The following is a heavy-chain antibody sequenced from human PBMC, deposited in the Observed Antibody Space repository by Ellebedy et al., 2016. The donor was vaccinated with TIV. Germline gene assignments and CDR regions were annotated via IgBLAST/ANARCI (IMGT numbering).Heavy chain of an antibody. CDR1: GFTFSSYG. CDR3: AREGIAVAGTFDY. J-gene: IGHJ4*02. V-gene: IGHV3-33*08. CDR2: IWYDGSNK. Sequence: GESLKISCAASGFTFSSYGMHWVRQAPGKGLEWVAVIWYDGSNKYYADSVKSRFTISRDNSKNTLYLQMNSLRAEDTAVYYCAREGIAVAGTFDYWGQGTLVTVSS. D-gene: IGHD6-19*01.